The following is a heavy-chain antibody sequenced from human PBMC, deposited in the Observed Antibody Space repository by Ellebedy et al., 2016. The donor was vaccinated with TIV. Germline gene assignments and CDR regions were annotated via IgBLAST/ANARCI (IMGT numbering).Heavy chain of an antibody. Sequence: GESLKISXAASGFTFSDYYMSRIRQAPGKGLEWVSYISSSSSYTNYADSVKGRFTISRDNAKNTLYLQMNSLRAEDTAVYYCAKDLGSSVVPAAMDYWGQGTLVTVSS. V-gene: IGHV3-11*06. J-gene: IGHJ4*02. D-gene: IGHD2-2*01. CDR1: GFTFSDYY. CDR2: ISSSSSYT. CDR3: AKDLGSSVVPAAMDY.